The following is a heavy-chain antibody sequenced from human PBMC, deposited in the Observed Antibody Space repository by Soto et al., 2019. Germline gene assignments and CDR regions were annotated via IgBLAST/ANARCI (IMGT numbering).Heavy chain of an antibody. Sequence: EVQLVESGGGLVQPGGSLRLSCAVSGITFTKAWMSWVRQAPGKGLEWVGRIKSKTAGGTADYAAPLKGRFTISRDDSKNTLFLQMNSLKTEDTAVYYCSTEAYSTNDIWYRASLWGQGTLVTVSS. CDR1: GITFTKAW. CDR3: STEAYSTNDIWYRASL. D-gene: IGHD2-8*01. V-gene: IGHV3-15*01. CDR2: IKSKTAGGTA. J-gene: IGHJ4*02.